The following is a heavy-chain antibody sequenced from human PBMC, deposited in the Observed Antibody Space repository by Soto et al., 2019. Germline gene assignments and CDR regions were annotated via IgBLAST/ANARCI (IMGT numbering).Heavy chain of an antibody. CDR2: ITGSAGGT. J-gene: IGHJ4*02. CDR1: GFTFSNYA. CDR3: ARESEH. Sequence: GSVKVSCASSGFTFSNYAMSWVRQAPGKGLEWVSTITGSAGGTYYADSMKGRFTISRDKSKNTLYLQMYSLRVEDTAVYYCARESEHWGQGTLVTVSS. V-gene: IGHV3-23*01. D-gene: IGHD1-1*01.